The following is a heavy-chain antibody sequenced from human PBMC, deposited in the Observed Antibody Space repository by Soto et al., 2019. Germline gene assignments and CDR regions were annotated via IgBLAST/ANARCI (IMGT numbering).Heavy chain of an antibody. D-gene: IGHD1-1*01. CDR3: ARGRRYTF. CDR2: VNPDGGAT. J-gene: IGHJ4*02. CDR1: GYTFSNYY. V-gene: IGHV1-46*01. Sequence: QVRLLQSGAEVKKPGASVKISCKTSGYTFSNYYMTWVRQAPGQGLEWMGKVNPDGGATTYAQNFQGRVTITSGASTGTVYMELSSLTSDDTAVYYCARGRRYTFWGQGTLVSVSS.